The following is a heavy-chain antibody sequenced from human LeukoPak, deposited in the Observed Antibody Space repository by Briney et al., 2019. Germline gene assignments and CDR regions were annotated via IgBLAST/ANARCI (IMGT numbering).Heavy chain of an antibody. J-gene: IGHJ4*02. V-gene: IGHV3-48*03. Sequence: GGSLRLSCAASGFTFSSYEMNWVRQAPGKGLEWVSYISSSGSTIYYADSVKGRFTISRDNAENSLFLQMNSLRAEDTAVYYCARDRGVALQLWTDLDYWGQGTLVTVSS. D-gene: IGHD5-18*01. CDR3: ARDRGVALQLWTDLDY. CDR1: GFTFSSYE. CDR2: ISSSGSTI.